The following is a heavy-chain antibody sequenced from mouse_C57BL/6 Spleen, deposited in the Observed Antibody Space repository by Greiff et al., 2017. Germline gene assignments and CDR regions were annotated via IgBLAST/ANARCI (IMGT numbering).Heavy chain of an antibody. V-gene: IGHV1-64*01. CDR1: GYTFTSYW. D-gene: IGHD2-10*01. CDR3: ARDLLWSYCCDQ. CDR2: IHPNSGST. Sequence: QVQLQQPGAELVKPGASVKLSCKASGYTFTSYWMHWVKQRPGQGLEWIGMIHPNSGSTNYNEKFKSKATLTVDKSSSTAYMQLSSLTSEDSAVYYCARDLLWSYCCDQWGEGNTLTVS. J-gene: IGHJ2*01.